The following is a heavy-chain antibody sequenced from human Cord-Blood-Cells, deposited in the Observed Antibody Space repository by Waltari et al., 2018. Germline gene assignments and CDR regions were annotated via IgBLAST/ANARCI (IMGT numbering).Heavy chain of an antibody. J-gene: IGHJ4*02. Sequence: QVQLVQSGAEVKKPGASVKVSCKASGYTFTSYYMHWVRQAPGQGLEWMGIINPSGGSTSYAQKFQGRVTMTRDTSTSTVYMELSSLRSEDTAVYYCAREVPGIAVAGILGYWGQGTLVTVSS. CDR2: INPSGGST. D-gene: IGHD6-19*01. CDR1: GYTFTSYY. V-gene: IGHV1-46*01. CDR3: AREVPGIAVAGILGY.